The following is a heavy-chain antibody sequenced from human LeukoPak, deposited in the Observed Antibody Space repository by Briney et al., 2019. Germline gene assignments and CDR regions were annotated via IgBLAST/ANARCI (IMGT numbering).Heavy chain of an antibody. CDR2: IYWNDDK. D-gene: IGHD6-13*01. CDR3: THRLSTTWYGN. J-gene: IGHJ4*02. V-gene: IGHV2-5*01. CDR1: GFSLSTSGVG. Sequence: SGPTLVKPTQTLTLTCTFSGFSLSTSGVGVGWIRQPPGKALEWPALIYWNDDKRYSPSLKSRLTITKDTSKNQVVLIMTNMDPVDTATYYCTHRLSTTWYGNWGQGTLVTVSS.